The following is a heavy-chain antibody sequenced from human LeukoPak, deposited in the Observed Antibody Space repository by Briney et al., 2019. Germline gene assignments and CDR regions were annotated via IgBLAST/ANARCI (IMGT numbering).Heavy chain of an antibody. CDR2: IYYSGST. Sequence: SETLSLTCTVSGGSISSYYWSWIRQPPGKGLEWIGYIYYSGSTNYNPSLKSRVTISVDTSKNQFSLKLSSVTAADTAVYYCASSRVPAAYYGMDVWGQGTTVTVSS. CDR3: ASSRVPAAYYGMDV. D-gene: IGHD2-2*01. CDR1: GGSISSYY. J-gene: IGHJ6*02. V-gene: IGHV4-59*08.